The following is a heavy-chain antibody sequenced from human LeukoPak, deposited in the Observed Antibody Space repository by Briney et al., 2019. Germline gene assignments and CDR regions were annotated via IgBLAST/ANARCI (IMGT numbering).Heavy chain of an antibody. J-gene: IGHJ5*02. CDR1: GGSISSYY. CDR3: ARGPSSSLNWFDP. Sequence: SETLSLTCTVSGGSISSYYWSWIRQPPGKGLEWIGYIYYSGSTNYNPSLKSRVTISVDTSKNQFSLKLSSVTAADTAVYYCARGPSSSLNWFDPWGQGTLVTVSS. D-gene: IGHD6-13*01. CDR2: IYYSGST. V-gene: IGHV4-59*01.